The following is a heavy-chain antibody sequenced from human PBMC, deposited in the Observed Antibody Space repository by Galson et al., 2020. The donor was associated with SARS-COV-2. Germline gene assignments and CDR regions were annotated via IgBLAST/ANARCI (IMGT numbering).Heavy chain of an antibody. CDR3: TTAPFIAARGFYYYYMDV. CDR2: IKSKTDGGTT. J-gene: IGHJ6*03. V-gene: IGHV3-15*01. CDR1: GFTFSNAW. Sequence: GGSLRLSCAASGFTFSNAWMSWVRQAPGKGLEWVGRIKSKTDGGTTDYAAPVKGRFTISRDDSKNTLYLQMNSLKTEDTAVYYCTTAPFIAARGFYYYYMDVWGKGTTVTVSS. D-gene: IGHD6-6*01.